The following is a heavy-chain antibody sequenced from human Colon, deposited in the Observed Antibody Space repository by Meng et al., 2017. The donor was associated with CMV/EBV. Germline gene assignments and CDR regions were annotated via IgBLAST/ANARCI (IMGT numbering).Heavy chain of an antibody. Sequence: QVRRLTAGDKVENAGSAVKVASKASGYTFTNYYFHWLRQAPGQGLEWMGVISCNSGDTAYAQKFQGRFTMTRDTSTRTAYMELSSLRSEDTAVYYCSRDGPWGYGDSDYWGQGTLVTVSS. J-gene: IGHJ4*02. D-gene: IGHD7-27*01. V-gene: IGHV1-46*01. CDR1: GYTFTNYY. CDR3: SRDGPWGYGDSDY. CDR2: ISCNSGDT.